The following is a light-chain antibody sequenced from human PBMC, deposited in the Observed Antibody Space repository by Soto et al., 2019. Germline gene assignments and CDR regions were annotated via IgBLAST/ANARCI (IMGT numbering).Light chain of an antibody. CDR2: KAS. Sequence: DLQMTQSPSTLSASVGGRVTITCRASQSISSWLAWYQQKQGKAPKLLIYKASSLESGVPSRFSGSGSGTELTINIRSLQPDDGETYDGQQYNSYTWTFGQGTKVDIK. CDR3: QQYNSYTWT. V-gene: IGKV1-5*03. J-gene: IGKJ1*01. CDR1: QSISSW.